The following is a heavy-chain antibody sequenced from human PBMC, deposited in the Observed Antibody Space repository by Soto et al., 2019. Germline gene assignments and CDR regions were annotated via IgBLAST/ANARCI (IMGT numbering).Heavy chain of an antibody. CDR3: ARDPSPYTSGWYGIDF. J-gene: IGHJ4*01. CDR2: ISHDGTNK. Sequence: GGSLRLSCAASGFMFSAYAMLWVRQAPGKGLEWVAAISHDGTNKYYADSIKGRFTISRDNSANTLFLQVNSLRREDTAMYYCARDPSPYTSGWYGIDFWGHGTLVTVSS. CDR1: GFMFSAYA. D-gene: IGHD6-19*01. V-gene: IGHV3-30*04.